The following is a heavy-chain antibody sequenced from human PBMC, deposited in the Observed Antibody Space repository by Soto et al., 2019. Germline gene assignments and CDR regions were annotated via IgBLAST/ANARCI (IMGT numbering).Heavy chain of an antibody. V-gene: IGHV3-23*01. D-gene: IGHD2-2*02. CDR2: ISASGTGT. J-gene: IGHJ5*02. CDR1: GFTFDSFA. CDR3: AKPAQCSTASCYRVWFAP. Sequence: SLRLSFAASGFTFDSFAMSWVRQTPQRGLEWVSAISASGTGTLYTDSVKGRFTISRDNSKNTVYLQMNSLRAEDTAVYYCAKPAQCSTASCYRVWFAPWGQGTPVTV.